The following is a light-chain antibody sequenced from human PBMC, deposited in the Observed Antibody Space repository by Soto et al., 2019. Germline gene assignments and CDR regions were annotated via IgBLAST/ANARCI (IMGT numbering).Light chain of an antibody. CDR3: QQYGSSGT. V-gene: IGKV3-20*01. CDR2: GAS. Sequence: EIVLIPSPATLSLSPVERATLSCRASQSVSNNYLAWYQQKPGQAPRLLIYGASNRATGIPDRFSGSGSGTDFTLTISRLEPEDFAVYYCQQYGSSGTFGQGTKVDI. CDR1: QSVSNNY. J-gene: IGKJ1*01.